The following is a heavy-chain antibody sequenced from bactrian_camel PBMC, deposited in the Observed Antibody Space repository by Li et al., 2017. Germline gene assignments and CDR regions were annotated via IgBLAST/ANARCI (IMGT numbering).Heavy chain of an antibody. J-gene: IGHJ4*01. D-gene: IGHD2*01. V-gene: IGHV3S53*01. CDR2: IDRDGRS. CDR1: VYTTGFWC. Sequence: HVQLVESGGGTVQHGESRRLSCTSNVYTTGFWCMAWFRHGRGKQGEGVATIDRDGRSSYADSVKGRFTISRDNAESTLYLQMNSLKPEDTGMYYCAATLKIVVTGLVGLCPKGYTNWGQGTQVTVS. CDR3: AATLKIVVTGLVGLCPKGYTN.